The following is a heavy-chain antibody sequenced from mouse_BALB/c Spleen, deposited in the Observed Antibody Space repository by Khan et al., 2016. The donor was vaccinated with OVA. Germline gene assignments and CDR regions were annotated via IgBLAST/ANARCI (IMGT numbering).Heavy chain of an antibody. CDR1: GYSFTSNS. Sequence: VKLLESGAELVRPGASVRMSCKASGYSFTSNSMHWVKQRPGQGLEWIGNINPRSGYTNYNQNFKDKATLTADKSSSTAYMQLSSLTSEDSAVYYSAKRSAGCTIDYWGQGTSVTVSS. V-gene: IGHV1-4*01. CDR3: AKRSAGCTIDY. J-gene: IGHJ4*01. CDR2: INPRSGYT.